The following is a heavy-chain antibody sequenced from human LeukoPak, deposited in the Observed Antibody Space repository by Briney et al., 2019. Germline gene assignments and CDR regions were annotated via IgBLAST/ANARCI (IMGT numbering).Heavy chain of an antibody. CDR3: ARRGYSHRAAGKPSGFYDY. Sequence: SETLSLTSAVYGGSFSGYYWSWIRQPPGKGLEWIGEINHSGSTNYNPSLKSRVTISVDTSKNQFSLKLSSVTAADTAVYYCARRGYSHRAAGKPSGFYDYWGQGTLVTVSS. V-gene: IGHV4-34*01. J-gene: IGHJ4*02. CDR2: INHSGST. D-gene: IGHD5-18*01. CDR1: GGSFSGYY.